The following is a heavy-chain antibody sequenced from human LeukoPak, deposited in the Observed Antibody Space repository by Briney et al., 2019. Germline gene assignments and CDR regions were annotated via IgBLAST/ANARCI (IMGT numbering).Heavy chain of an antibody. CDR1: GFSLSTSGMR. CDR3: ARITYLRHYLPDP. Sequence: SGPALVKPTQTLTLTCTFSGFSLSTSGMRVSWIRQPPGKALEWLARIDWDDDKYCSTPLKTRLTISKATSKNQVVLTMTNMDPVDTATYYCARITYLRHYLPDPWGQGTLVTVSS. V-gene: IGHV2-70*04. CDR2: IDWDDDK. D-gene: IGHD3-10*01. J-gene: IGHJ5*02.